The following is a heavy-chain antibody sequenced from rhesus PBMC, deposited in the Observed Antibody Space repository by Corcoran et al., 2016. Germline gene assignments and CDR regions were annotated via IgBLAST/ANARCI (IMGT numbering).Heavy chain of an antibody. V-gene: IGHV4-122*02. CDR1: GYSISGYY. CDR2: ITYSGST. Sequence: QVQLQESGPGLVKPSETLSLTCAVSGYSISGYYWSWIRQAPGKGLEWIGYITYSGSTSYNPSLKSRINISRDPYKNPFSLKLSFVTAADTAVDYCARNSGSWIFDYWGQGVLVTVSS. D-gene: IGHD6-25*01. CDR3: ARNSGSWIFDY. J-gene: IGHJ4*01.